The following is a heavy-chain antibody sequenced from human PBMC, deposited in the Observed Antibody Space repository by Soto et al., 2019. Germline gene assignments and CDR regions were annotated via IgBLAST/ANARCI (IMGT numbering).Heavy chain of an antibody. CDR1: GYSISSGYY. J-gene: IGHJ5*02. V-gene: IGHV4-38-2*01. CDR2: IFQRGIT. Sequence: LPLTCAVSGYSISSGYYWAWVRQPPGQGPEWIGYIFQRGITYYTPSLKSRVTISIDRSKNQFSLNLTSVTAADTAVYYCARYNIRIRTFDLWGQGTLVTVSS. D-gene: IGHD1-20*01. CDR3: ARYNIRIRTFDL.